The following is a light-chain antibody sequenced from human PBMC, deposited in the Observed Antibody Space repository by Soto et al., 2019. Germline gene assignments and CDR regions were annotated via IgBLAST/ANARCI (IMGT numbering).Light chain of an antibody. CDR2: GAS. CDR3: QQYGSSRIT. CDR1: QSFSSIY. J-gene: IGKJ3*01. V-gene: IGKV3-20*01. Sequence: EIVLTQSPGTLSLSPGESATLSCRASQSFSSIYLAWYQQKPGQAPRLLIYGASSRANGIPDGFSGSGSGTDFTLTISRLETEDFAVYYCQQYGSSRITFGPGTKVDIK.